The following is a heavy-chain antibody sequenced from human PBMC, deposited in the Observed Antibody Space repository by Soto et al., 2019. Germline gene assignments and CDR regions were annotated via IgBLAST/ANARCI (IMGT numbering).Heavy chain of an antibody. V-gene: IGHV3-7*01. CDR1: GFTFTNWW. CDR3: SRSLNA. Sequence: GGSLSLSCAASGFTFTNWWMDWARQTPGKGLEWVANINQDGSEKNYVDSVKGRFTISRDNAKNLVYLQMTSLTAEDSALYYCSRSLNAWGQGTLVTVSS. J-gene: IGHJ5*02. CDR2: INQDGSEK.